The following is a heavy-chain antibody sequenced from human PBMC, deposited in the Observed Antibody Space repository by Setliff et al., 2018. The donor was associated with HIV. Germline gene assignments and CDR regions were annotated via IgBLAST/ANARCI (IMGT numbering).Heavy chain of an antibody. Sequence: SETLSLTCDVYGGSLDNYYWTWMRQAPGKGLEWIGEIVDSGATFYNSSLQSRVTTSLDTPRKRFSLKLRSVTAADTAAYYCARARSCSGGTCLIYYYYYYGMDVWGQGTTVTVSS. D-gene: IGHD3-16*01. V-gene: IGHV4-34*12. CDR2: IVDSGAT. CDR3: ARARSCSGGTCLIYYYYYYGMDV. CDR1: GGSLDNYY. J-gene: IGHJ6*02.